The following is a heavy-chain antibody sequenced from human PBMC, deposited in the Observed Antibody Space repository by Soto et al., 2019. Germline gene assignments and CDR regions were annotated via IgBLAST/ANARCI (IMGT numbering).Heavy chain of an antibody. Sequence: KVSCKASGGTFSSYTISWVRQAPGQGLEWMGRIIPILGIANYAQKFQGRVTMTVDTSTTTAYMELRSLTSDDRAVYYCAKNGQPPYYYYGMDVWGQGTTVTVSS. CDR3: AKNGQPPYYYYGMDV. D-gene: IGHD2-8*01. J-gene: IGHJ6*02. CDR2: IIPILGIA. V-gene: IGHV1-69*02. CDR1: GGTFSSYT.